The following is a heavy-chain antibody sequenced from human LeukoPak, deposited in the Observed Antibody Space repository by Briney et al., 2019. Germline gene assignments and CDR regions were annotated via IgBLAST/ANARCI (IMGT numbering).Heavy chain of an antibody. Sequence: SETLSLTCAVSGYSISSGYYWGWIRQPPGKGLEWIGSIYHSGSTYYNPSLKSRVTISVDTSKNQFSLSLTSVNAADTAVYYCATGGDAYKTGYWGQGTLVSVSS. J-gene: IGHJ4*02. CDR2: IYHSGST. CDR1: GYSISSGYY. D-gene: IGHD5-24*01. CDR3: ATGGDAYKTGY. V-gene: IGHV4-38-2*01.